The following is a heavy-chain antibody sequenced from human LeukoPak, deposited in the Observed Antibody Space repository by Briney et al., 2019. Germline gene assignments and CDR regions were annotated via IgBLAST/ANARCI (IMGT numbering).Heavy chain of an antibody. CDR2: FSYSGST. Sequence: SETLSLTCTVSGGSISSYYWSWIRQPLGKGLEWIGYFSYSGSTNYNPSLRSRVTISVDTSKNQFSLKLSSVTAADTAVYYCARVPARRVVTTPTYFDFWGQGTLVTVSS. CDR3: ARVPARRVVTTPTYFDF. CDR1: GGSISSYY. J-gene: IGHJ4*02. D-gene: IGHD2-21*02. V-gene: IGHV4-59*01.